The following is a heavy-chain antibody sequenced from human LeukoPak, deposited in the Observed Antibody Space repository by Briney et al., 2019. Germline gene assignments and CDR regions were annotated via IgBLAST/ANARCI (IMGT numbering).Heavy chain of an antibody. Sequence: GASVKVSCKASGYTFTSYAMNWVRQAPGQGLERMGWINTNTGNPTYAQGFTGRFVFSLDTSVSTAYLQISSLKAEDTAVYYCARGPFHYGSGSYYTSMDVWGQGTTVTVSS. CDR2: INTNTGNP. D-gene: IGHD3-10*01. CDR3: ARGPFHYGSGSYYTSMDV. J-gene: IGHJ6*02. CDR1: GYTFTSYA. V-gene: IGHV7-4-1*02.